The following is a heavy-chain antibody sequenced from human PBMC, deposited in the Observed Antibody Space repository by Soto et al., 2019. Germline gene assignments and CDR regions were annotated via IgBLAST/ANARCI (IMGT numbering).Heavy chain of an antibody. CDR1: GFTFSKYP. CDR3: ARGQIPYGLDA. CDR2: ISSDGGTT. J-gene: IGHJ6*02. V-gene: IGHV3-64*02. Sequence: EVHLVESGEDLVQPGGSPRLSCAASGFTFSKYPMHWVRQAPGKGLEYVSAISSDGGTTFYADSVRGRFTMSRDNLKNTLYLQMRSLRVEDMAVYYCARGQIPYGLDAWGQGTTVTVS.